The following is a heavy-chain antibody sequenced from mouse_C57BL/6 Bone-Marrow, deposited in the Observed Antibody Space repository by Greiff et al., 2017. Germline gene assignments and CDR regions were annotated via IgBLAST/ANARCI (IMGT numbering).Heavy chain of an antibody. Sequence: QVQLKESGPELVKPGASVKISCKASGYAFSSSWMNWVKQRPGKGLEWIGRIYPGDGDTNYNGKFKGKATLTADKSSSTAYMQLSSLTSEDSAVYFCARRVVAEYYYAMDYWGQGTSVTVSS. D-gene: IGHD1-1*01. CDR2: IYPGDGDT. CDR3: ARRVVAEYYYAMDY. V-gene: IGHV1-82*01. CDR1: GYAFSSSW. J-gene: IGHJ4*01.